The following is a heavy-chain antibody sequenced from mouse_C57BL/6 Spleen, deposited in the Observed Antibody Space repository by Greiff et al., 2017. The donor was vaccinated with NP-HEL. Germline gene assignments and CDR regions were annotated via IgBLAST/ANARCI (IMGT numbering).Heavy chain of an antibody. Sequence: EVQLQQSGPELVKPGASVKISCKASGYTFTDYYMNWVKQSHGKSLEWIGDINPNYGGTSYNQKFKGKATLTVDKSSSTAYMELRSLTSEDSAVYYCARSHYDYPFDYWGQGTTLTVSS. V-gene: IGHV1-26*01. J-gene: IGHJ2*01. CDR1: GYTFTDYY. D-gene: IGHD2-4*01. CDR3: ARSHYDYPFDY. CDR2: INPNYGGT.